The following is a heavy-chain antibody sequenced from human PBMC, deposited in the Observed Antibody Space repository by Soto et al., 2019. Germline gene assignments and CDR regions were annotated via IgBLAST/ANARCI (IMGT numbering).Heavy chain of an antibody. V-gene: IGHV3-53*02. CDR2: IYNGGGT. CDR1: GFTVSGNY. J-gene: IGHJ4*02. CDR3: ASTRGSSYDY. D-gene: IGHD6-6*01. Sequence: EVQLVETGGCLIQPGGSLRLSCAASGFTVSGNYMSWVRQAPGKGLEWVSVIYNGGGTYYADSVKGRFTISRDNSKNTLYLQLNSLRAEDTAVYYCASTRGSSYDYWGQGTLVTVSS.